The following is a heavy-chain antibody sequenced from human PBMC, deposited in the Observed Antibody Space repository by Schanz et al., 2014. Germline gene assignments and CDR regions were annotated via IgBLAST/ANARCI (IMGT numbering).Heavy chain of an antibody. CDR1: GFTFTNYA. J-gene: IGHJ4*02. CDR3: ARGGSGSHYRLDY. Sequence: DVQLLESGGGLVQPGGSLRLSCAASGFTFTNYAMSWVRQAPGKGLEWVSYISGSSRTIYYADSMKGRFTVSRDNAENALYLQMNSLRAEDTGLYFCARGGSGSHYRLDYWGQGTLVTVSS. V-gene: IGHV3-48*01. D-gene: IGHD1-26*01. CDR2: ISGSSRTI.